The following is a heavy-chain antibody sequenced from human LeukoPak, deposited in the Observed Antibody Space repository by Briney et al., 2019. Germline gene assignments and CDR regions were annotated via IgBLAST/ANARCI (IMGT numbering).Heavy chain of an antibody. J-gene: IGHJ4*02. V-gene: IGHV3-23*05. D-gene: IGHD3-10*01. CDR2: ITSSYIRE. CDR1: GFTFSSYA. Sequence: GGSLRLSCAASGFTFSSYAVNWVRQAPGKGLEWVSAITSSYIREHYADSMKGRFTISRDNSKNTPYLQLDSLRAEDTAVYYCARERRSFSLVRGVSAAFDYWGQGALVTVSS. CDR3: ARERRSFSLVRGVSAAFDY.